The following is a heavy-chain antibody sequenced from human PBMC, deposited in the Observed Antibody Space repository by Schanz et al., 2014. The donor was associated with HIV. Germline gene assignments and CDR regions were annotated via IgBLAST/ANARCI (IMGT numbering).Heavy chain of an antibody. D-gene: IGHD4-17*01. CDR2: ISYDGVNV. J-gene: IGHJ4*02. V-gene: IGHV3-30*18. Sequence: AQLVESGGGLVQPGRSLRLTCAASGFTFNTYGMHWVRQAPGKGLEWVAGISYDGVNVYYTDSVKGRFTFSRDNSKNTLYLQMYSLRGEDTAVYYCAKGTIFHGDCLDYWGQGTLVTVSS. CDR3: AKGTIFHGDCLDY. CDR1: GFTFNTYG.